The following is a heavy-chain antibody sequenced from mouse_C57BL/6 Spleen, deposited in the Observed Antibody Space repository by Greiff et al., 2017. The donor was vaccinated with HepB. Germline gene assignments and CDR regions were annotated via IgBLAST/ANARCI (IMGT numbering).Heavy chain of an antibody. V-gene: IGHV1-74*01. D-gene: IGHD2-10*01. CDR1: GYTFTSYW. J-gene: IGHJ1*03. CDR2: IHPSDSDT. Sequence: QVQLQQPGAELVKPGASVKVSCKASGYTFTSYWMHWVKQRPGQGLEWIGRIHPSDSDTNYNEKFKGKATLTVDKSSSTAYMQLSSLTSEDSAVYYCGMVAYYGGYFDVWGTGTTVTVSS. CDR3: GMVAYYGGYFDV.